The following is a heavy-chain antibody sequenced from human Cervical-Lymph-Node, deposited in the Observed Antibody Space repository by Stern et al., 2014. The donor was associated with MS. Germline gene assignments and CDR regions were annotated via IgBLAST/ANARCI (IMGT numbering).Heavy chain of an antibody. V-gene: IGHV3-30*18. CDR1: GFTFSSYG. Sequence: QVQLMQSGGGVVQPGRSLRLSCAASGFTFSSYGMHWVRQAPGKGLEWVAVISYDGSKKYYADSVKGRFTISRDNSKNTLYLQMNSLRAEDTAVYYCAKGHVGSSGWAFDIWGQGTMVTVSS. J-gene: IGHJ3*02. CDR3: AKGHVGSSGWAFDI. CDR2: ISYDGSKK. D-gene: IGHD3-22*01.